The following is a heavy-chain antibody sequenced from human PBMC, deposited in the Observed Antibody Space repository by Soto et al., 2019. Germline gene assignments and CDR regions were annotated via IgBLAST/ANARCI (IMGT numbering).Heavy chain of an antibody. Sequence: PGGSLTLSCAASGFSFSTYAMHWVRQAPGKGLEWVAVISDDGRNKYFAGSVKGRFTISRDNSKNTLYLQMNSLRGDDTALYYCARERDINHSLIPGGFSYWGQGTLVTVSS. CDR3: ARERDINHSLIPGGFSY. CDR1: GFSFSTYA. D-gene: IGHD3-16*01. CDR2: ISDDGRNK. J-gene: IGHJ4*02. V-gene: IGHV3-30*04.